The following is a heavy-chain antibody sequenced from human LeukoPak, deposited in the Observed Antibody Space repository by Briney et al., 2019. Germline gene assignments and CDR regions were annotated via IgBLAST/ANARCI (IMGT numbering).Heavy chain of an antibody. V-gene: IGHV4-39*01. Sequence: SETLSLTCAVFGGSFDGYYWTWIRQSPGKGLEWIGSIYYSGSTYYNPSLKSRVTISVDTSKNQFSLKLSSVTAADTAVYYCARQVAGRDYWGQGTLVTVSS. CDR3: ARQVAGRDY. J-gene: IGHJ4*02. CDR1: GGSFDGYY. D-gene: IGHD6-19*01. CDR2: IYYSGST.